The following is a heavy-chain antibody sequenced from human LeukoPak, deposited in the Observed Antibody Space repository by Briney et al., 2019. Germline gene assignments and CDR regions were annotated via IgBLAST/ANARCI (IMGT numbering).Heavy chain of an antibody. V-gene: IGHV6-1*01. J-gene: IGHJ4*02. CDR1: GDSVSSNSAA. D-gene: IGHD6-13*01. Sequence: SQTLSLTCAISGDSVSSNSAAWNWIRRSPSRGLEWLGRTYYRSKWYNDYAVSVKSRITINPDTSKNQFSLQLNSVTPEDTAVYYCARGDSSSWYAFDYWGQGTLVTVSS. CDR3: ARGDSSSWYAFDY. CDR2: TYYRSKWYN.